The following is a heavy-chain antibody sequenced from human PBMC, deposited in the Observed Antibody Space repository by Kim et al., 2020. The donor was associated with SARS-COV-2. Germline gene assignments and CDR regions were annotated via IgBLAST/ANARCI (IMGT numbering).Heavy chain of an antibody. CDR3: AITTHYYGWGSGYFAH. J-gene: IGHJ1*01. Sequence: GGSLRLSCAASGFTVSSNYMSWVRQAPGKGLEWVSVIYSGGNTYYADSVKGRFTISRHTSNNTLYLQMNSLRPEDTAAYYCAITTHYYGWGSGYFAHWG. V-gene: IGHV3-53*04. CDR2: IYSGGNT. CDR1: GFTVSSNY. D-gene: IGHD3-10*01.